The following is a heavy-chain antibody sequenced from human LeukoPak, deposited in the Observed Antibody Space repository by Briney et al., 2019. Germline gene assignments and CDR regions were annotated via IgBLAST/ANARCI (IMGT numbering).Heavy chain of an antibody. Sequence: SETLSLTCTVSGGSISSYYWSWIRQPPGKGLEWIGSIYYSGSAYYNPSLTGRVTISIDTSKKQFSLKLSSVTAADTAVYYCARENYYNTSGVTDYWGQGTLVTVSS. D-gene: IGHD3-22*01. CDR1: GGSISSYY. J-gene: IGHJ4*02. CDR3: ARENYYNTSGVTDY. CDR2: IYYSGSA. V-gene: IGHV4-59*12.